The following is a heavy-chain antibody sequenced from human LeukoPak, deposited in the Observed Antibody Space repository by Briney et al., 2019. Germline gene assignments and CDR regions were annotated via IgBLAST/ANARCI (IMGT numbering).Heavy chain of an antibody. CDR1: GYSFASYW. V-gene: IGHV5-51*01. J-gene: IGHJ4*02. Sequence: GESLKISCEGSGYSFASYWIGWVRQMPGKGLEWMGIIYPGDSDTRYSPSFQGQVTISADRSIATAYLQWSSLKASDTAMYYCARHVGELPGHFPFDYWGQGTLVTVSS. CDR3: ARHVGELPGHFPFDY. D-gene: IGHD1-26*01. CDR2: IYPGDSDT.